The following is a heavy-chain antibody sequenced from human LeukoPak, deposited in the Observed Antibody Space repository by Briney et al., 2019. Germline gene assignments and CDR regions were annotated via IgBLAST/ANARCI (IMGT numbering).Heavy chain of an antibody. CDR1: GFTFSDYA. CDR2: INGIGAET. CDR3: ARYCSSTSCYGYWDYYYYYMDV. V-gene: IGHV3-23*01. D-gene: IGHD2-2*01. J-gene: IGHJ6*03. Sequence: GGSLRLSCVASGFTFSDYAMSWVRQAPGKGLEWVSGINGIGAETYYADSVKGRFTISRDNSKNTLYLQMNSLRAEDTAVYYCARYCSSTSCYGYWDYYYYYMDVWGKGTTVTVSS.